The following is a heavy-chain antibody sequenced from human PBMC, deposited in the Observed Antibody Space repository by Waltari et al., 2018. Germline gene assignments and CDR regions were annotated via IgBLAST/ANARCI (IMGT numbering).Heavy chain of an antibody. J-gene: IGHJ6*02. CDR1: GGSISSYY. CDR3: ARVQEGGGDRYFDWSGFYYYGMDV. D-gene: IGHD3-9*01. V-gene: IGHV4-59*01. CDR2: IYYSGST. Sequence: QVQLQESGPGLVKPSETLSLTCTVSGGSISSYYWSWIRQPPGKGLEWIGYIYYSGSTNYNPSLKSRVTISVDTSKNQFSLKLSSVTAADTAVYYCARVQEGGGDRYFDWSGFYYYGMDVWGQGTTVTVSS.